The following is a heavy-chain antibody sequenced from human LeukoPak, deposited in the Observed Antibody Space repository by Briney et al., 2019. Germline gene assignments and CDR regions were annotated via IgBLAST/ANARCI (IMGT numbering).Heavy chain of an antibody. J-gene: IGHJ4*02. CDR1: GYTFTNYG. CDR3: ARDRSPRHYYDTSAYHGAAEY. Sequence: ASVKVSCKASGYTFTNYGITWVRQAPRQGLEWMGWISACNGYTKYTQKVQGRVTMTTDTSTYTAYMELRSLRSDDTAVYYCARDRSPRHYYDTSAYHGAAEYWGQGTLITVSS. V-gene: IGHV1-18*01. D-gene: IGHD3-22*01. CDR2: ISACNGYT.